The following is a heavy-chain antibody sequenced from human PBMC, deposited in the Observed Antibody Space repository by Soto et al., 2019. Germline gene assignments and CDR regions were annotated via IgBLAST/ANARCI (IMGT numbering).Heavy chain of an antibody. CDR1: ASTFTGYT. V-gene: IGHV1-18*04. Sequence: QVHLVQSETEVKEPGASVTVSCNTSASTFTGYTINWVRQAPGQGLEWLGWISSLNGNTNYARKYQGRLTMTTNTSATTAYMELRSLRSDDTAVYFCARGTVTSGRWFGPWGQGTLVTVSS. CDR3: ARGTVTSGRWFGP. J-gene: IGHJ5*02. D-gene: IGHD4-17*01. CDR2: ISSLNGNT.